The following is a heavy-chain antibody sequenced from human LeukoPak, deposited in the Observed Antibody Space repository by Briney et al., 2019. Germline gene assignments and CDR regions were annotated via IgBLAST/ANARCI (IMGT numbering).Heavy chain of an antibody. CDR2: VSYDGRNK. CDR3: ARVGYYASGPFSYFDY. D-gene: IGHD3-10*01. CDR1: AFTFSIYG. J-gene: IGHJ4*02. V-gene: IGHV3-30*03. Sequence: PGGSLRPSCAASAFTFSIYGMHWVRQAPGKGLEWVAAVSYDGRNKYFTESVKGRFTISRDNSKNTLYLQMNSLSVEDTAVYYCARVGYYASGPFSYFDYWGQGTLVTVSS.